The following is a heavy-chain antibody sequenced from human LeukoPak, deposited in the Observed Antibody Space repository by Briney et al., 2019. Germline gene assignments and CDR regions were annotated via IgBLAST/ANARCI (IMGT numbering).Heavy chain of an antibody. CDR3: AREGNTGSLTHFDY. Sequence: YPSETLSLTCTVSGGSISSYYWSWIRQPPGKGLEWIGYIYYSGSTNYNPSLKSRVTISVDTSKNQFSLKLSSVTAADTAVYYCAREGNTGSLTHFDYWGQGTLVTVSS. CDR2: IYYSGST. J-gene: IGHJ4*02. CDR1: GGSISSYY. D-gene: IGHD1-26*01. V-gene: IGHV4-59*12.